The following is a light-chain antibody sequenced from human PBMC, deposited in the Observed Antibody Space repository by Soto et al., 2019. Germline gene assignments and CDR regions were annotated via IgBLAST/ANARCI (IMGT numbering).Light chain of an antibody. CDR3: QQYGSSPPVT. CDR1: QSVSSIY. CDR2: GAS. Sequence: EIVLTQSPGTLSLSPGERVTLSCRASQSVSSIYLAWYQQKPGQAPRLLIYGASSRATGIPDRFSGSGSGTDFTLTISRLEPEDFALYYCQQYGSSPPVTFGQGTKVEIK. V-gene: IGKV3-20*01. J-gene: IGKJ1*01.